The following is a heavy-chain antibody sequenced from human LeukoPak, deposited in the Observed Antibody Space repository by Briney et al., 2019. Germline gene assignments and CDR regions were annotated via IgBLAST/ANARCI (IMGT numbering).Heavy chain of an antibody. CDR3: TTGIITVAGIKAGGSDY. Sequence: GGSLRLSCAASGFTFSDHYMDWVRQAPGKGLEWVGFIRSKAYGGTTEYAASVKGRFTISRDDSKSIAYLQMNSLKTEDTAVYYCTTGIITVAGIKAGGSDYWGQGTLVTVSS. J-gene: IGHJ4*02. V-gene: IGHV3-49*04. CDR1: GFTFSDHY. CDR2: IRSKAYGGTT. D-gene: IGHD6-19*01.